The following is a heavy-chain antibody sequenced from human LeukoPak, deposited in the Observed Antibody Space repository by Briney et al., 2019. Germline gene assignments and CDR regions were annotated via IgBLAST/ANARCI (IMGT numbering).Heavy chain of an antibody. CDR3: ARAEGYGGELDS. Sequence: GGSLRLSCAASGFTFSSYAMSWVRQAPGKGLEWVSAISGSGGSTYYADSVKGRFTISRDNSKNTLYLQMNSLRAEDTAVYYCARAEGYGGELDSWGQGTLVTVSS. J-gene: IGHJ4*02. V-gene: IGHV3-23*01. CDR2: ISGSGGST. D-gene: IGHD4-23*01. CDR1: GFTFSSYA.